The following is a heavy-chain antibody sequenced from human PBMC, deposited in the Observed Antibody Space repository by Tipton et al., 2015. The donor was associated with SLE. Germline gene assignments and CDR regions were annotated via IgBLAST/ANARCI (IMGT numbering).Heavy chain of an antibody. J-gene: IGHJ5*02. Sequence: TLSLTCTVSGGSISSGDYYWSWIRQPPGKGLEWIGYIYYSGSTYYNPSLNSRVTISRDTSNNHFSLKLISVTAADTAVYYCARVGWDLLWFGEYQPHNWFDPWGQGTLVTVSS. CDR1: GGSISSGDYY. CDR3: ARVGWDLLWFGEYQPHNWFDP. D-gene: IGHD3-10*01. CDR2: IYYSGST. V-gene: IGHV4-30-4*01.